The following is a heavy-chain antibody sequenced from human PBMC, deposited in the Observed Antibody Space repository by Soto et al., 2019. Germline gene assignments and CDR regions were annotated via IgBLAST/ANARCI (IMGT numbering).Heavy chain of an antibody. Sequence: SETLSLTCTVSGGSISSYYWSWIRQPPGKGLEWIGYIYYSGSTNYNPSLKSRVTISVDTSKNQFSLRLSSVTAADTAVCYCAKGRYCSGGSCYSYYYYYMDVWGKGTTVTVSS. V-gene: IGHV4-59*08. D-gene: IGHD2-15*01. CDR3: AKGRYCSGGSCYSYYYYYMDV. J-gene: IGHJ6*03. CDR1: GGSISSYY. CDR2: IYYSGST.